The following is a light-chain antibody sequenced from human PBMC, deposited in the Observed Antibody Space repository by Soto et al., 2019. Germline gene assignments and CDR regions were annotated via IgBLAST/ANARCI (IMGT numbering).Light chain of an antibody. J-gene: IGLJ1*01. V-gene: IGLV2-14*01. Sequence: QSALTQPASVSGSPGRSITISCTGTSSDVGGYNYVSWFQHHPGKAPKLIIYEVSYRPSGVSARFSGSKSGDTASLTISGLQAEDEADYYCSSFTNTITRYAFGTGTKVTVL. CDR3: SSFTNTITRYA. CDR1: SSDVGGYNY. CDR2: EVS.